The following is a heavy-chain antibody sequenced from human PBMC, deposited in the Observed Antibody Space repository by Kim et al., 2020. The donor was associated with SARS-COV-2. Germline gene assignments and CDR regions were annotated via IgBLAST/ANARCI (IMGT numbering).Heavy chain of an antibody. CDR3: ARVITTSCPDY. D-gene: IGHD2-2*01. CDR1: GFTFSSYW. CDR2: MKQDGSEK. V-gene: IGHV3-7*01. Sequence: GGSLRVSCAASGFTFSSYWMSWVRQAPGKGLEWVANMKQDGSEKYYVDSVKGRFTISRDNAKNSLYLQMNSLRAEDTAVYFCARVITTSCPDYWGQGTLVTVSS. J-gene: IGHJ4*02.